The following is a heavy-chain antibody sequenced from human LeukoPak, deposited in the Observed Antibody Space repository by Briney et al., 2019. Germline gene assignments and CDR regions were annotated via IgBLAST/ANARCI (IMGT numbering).Heavy chain of an antibody. D-gene: IGHD4-17*01. CDR3: AKYQGDYGPNYYYYGMDV. J-gene: IGHJ6*02. Sequence: GGSLRLSCAASGFTFSSYAMSWVRQAPGKGLEWVSAISGSGGSTYYADSVKGRFTISRDNSKNTLYLQMNSLRAEDTAVYYCAKYQGDYGPNYYYYGMDVWGQGTTVTVSS. CDR1: GFTFSSYA. CDR2: ISGSGGST. V-gene: IGHV3-23*01.